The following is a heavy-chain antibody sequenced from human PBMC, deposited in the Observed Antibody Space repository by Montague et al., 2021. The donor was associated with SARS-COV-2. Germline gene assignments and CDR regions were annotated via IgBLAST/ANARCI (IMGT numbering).Heavy chain of an antibody. Sequence: SETLSLTCAVHGGSFSTYSWNWIRQPPGKGLEWIGEIHHGGSTNXNPSLKSRVTISAGTSKNQFSLKLTSVAAADTAVYYCARLGDGVVPSPILGVGPYYSYYYMDVWGKGTTVTVSS. J-gene: IGHJ6*03. D-gene: IGHD3-10*01. CDR2: IHHGGST. CDR1: GGSFSTYS. V-gene: IGHV4-34*01. CDR3: ARLGDGVVPSPILGVGPYYSYYYMDV.